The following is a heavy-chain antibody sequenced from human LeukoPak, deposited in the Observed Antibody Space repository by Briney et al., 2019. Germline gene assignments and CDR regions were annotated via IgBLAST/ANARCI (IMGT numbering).Heavy chain of an antibody. J-gene: IGHJ4*02. CDR3: GRVFGGNRYFDY. CDR1: GFTFDDYG. V-gene: IGHV4-38-2*01. CDR2: IYHSGST. Sequence: PGGSLRLSCAASGFTFDDYGMSWVRQAPVKGLEWLGSIYHSGSTYYNPSLKSRVTISVDTSKNQFSLKLSSVTAADTAVYYCGRVFGGNRYFDYWGQGTLVTVSS. D-gene: IGHD4-23*01.